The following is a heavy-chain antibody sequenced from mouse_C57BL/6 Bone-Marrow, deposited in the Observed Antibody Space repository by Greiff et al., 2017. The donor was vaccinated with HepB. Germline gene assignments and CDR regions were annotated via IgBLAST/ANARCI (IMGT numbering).Heavy chain of an antibody. D-gene: IGHD1-1*01. Sequence: EVQGVESGGGLVKPGGSLKLSCAASGFTFSSYAMSWVRQTPEKRLEWVATISDGGSYTYYPDNVKGRFTISRDNAKNNLYLQMSHLKSEDTAMYYCATPYYGSSYFGCWGRGTTLPVSS. CDR1: GFTFSSYA. CDR2: ISDGGSYT. V-gene: IGHV5-4*01. CDR3: ATPYYGSSYFGC. J-gene: IGHJ2*01.